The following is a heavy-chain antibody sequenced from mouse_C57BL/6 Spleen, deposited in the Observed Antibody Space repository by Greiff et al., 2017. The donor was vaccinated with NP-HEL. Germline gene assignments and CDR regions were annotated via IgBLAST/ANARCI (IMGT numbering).Heavy chain of an antibody. CDR3: ARSRDGSYAMDY. CDR1: GYTFTSYW. J-gene: IGHJ4*01. D-gene: IGHD2-3*01. CDR2: IDPSDSYT. V-gene: IGHV1-69*01. Sequence: VQLQQPGAELVMPGASVKLSCKASGYTFTSYWMHWVKQRPGQGLEWIGEIDPSDSYTNYNRKFKGKSTLTVDKSSSTAYMQLSSLTSEDSAVYYCARSRDGSYAMDYWGQGTSVTVSS.